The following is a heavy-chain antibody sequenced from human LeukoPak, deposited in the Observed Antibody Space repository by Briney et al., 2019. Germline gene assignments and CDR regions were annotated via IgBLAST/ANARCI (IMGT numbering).Heavy chain of an antibody. CDR1: GFTFSSYG. CDR2: IRYDGSNK. Sequence: GGSQRLSCAASGFTFSSYGMHWVRQAPGKGLEWVAFIRYDGSNKYYADSVRGRFTISRENAKNSLYLQMNSLRAGDTAVYYCARGTGLWFGGGGFDYWGQGTLVTVSS. V-gene: IGHV3-30*02. CDR3: ARGTGLWFGGGGFDY. D-gene: IGHD3-10*01. J-gene: IGHJ4*02.